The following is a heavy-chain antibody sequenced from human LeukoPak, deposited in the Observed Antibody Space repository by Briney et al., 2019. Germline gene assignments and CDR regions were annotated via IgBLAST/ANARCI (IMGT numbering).Heavy chain of an antibody. Sequence: ASVKVSYKASGYTFTSYGISWVRQAPGQGLEWMGWISAYNGNTNYAQKLQGRVTMTTDTSTSTAYMELRSLRSDDTAVYYCAREGYCSSTSCYEGRDGSGSHGAGYYYYYMDVWGKGTTVTISS. CDR2: ISAYNGNT. D-gene: IGHD2-2*01. CDR3: AREGYCSSTSCYEGRDGSGSHGAGYYYYYMDV. J-gene: IGHJ6*03. V-gene: IGHV1-18*01. CDR1: GYTFTSYG.